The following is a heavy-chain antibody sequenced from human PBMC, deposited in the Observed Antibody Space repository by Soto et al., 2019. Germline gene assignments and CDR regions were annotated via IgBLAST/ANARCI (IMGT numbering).Heavy chain of an antibody. CDR2: ISYDGSNK. Sequence: GGSLRLSCAASGFTFSSYGMHWVRQAPGKGLEWVAVISYDGSNKYYADSVKGRFTISRDNSKNTLYLQMNSLRAEDTAVYYCANLGTGTEFDYWGQGTLVTVSS. CDR3: ANLGTGTEFDY. J-gene: IGHJ4*02. D-gene: IGHD1-1*01. V-gene: IGHV3-30*18. CDR1: GFTFSSYG.